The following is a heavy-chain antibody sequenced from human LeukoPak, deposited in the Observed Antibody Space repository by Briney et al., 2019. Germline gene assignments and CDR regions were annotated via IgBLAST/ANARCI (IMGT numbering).Heavy chain of an antibody. Sequence: ASVKVSCKVSGYTLTELSMHWVRQAPGNGLEWMGGFDPEDGETIYAQKFQGRVTMTEDTSTDTAYMELSSLRSEDTAVYYCATVTITFGGVIVNNWFDPWGQGTLVTVSS. J-gene: IGHJ5*02. CDR3: ATVTITFGGVIVNNWFDP. D-gene: IGHD3-16*02. CDR1: GYTLTELS. CDR2: FDPEDGET. V-gene: IGHV1-24*01.